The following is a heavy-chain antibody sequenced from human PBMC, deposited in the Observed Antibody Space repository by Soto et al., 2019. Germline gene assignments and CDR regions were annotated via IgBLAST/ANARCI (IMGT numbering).Heavy chain of an antibody. CDR3: ARDTFIRPTDNSLWYFDL. J-gene: IGHJ2*01. V-gene: IGHV4-4*02. CDR1: GASITGGNW. CDR2: ISESGTV. Sequence: QVQLQESGPGLVEPSGTLSLTCSVSGASITGGNWWNWVRQPPGRGLEWIGEISESGTVNYNPSLKSRVTMSVDTSKNQFSVRLTSVTAADTAVYYCARDTFIRPTDNSLWYFDLWGRGTLVTVFS. D-gene: IGHD3-10*01.